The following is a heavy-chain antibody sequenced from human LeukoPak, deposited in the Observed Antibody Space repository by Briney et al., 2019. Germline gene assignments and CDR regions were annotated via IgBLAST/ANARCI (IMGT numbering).Heavy chain of an antibody. J-gene: IGHJ4*02. V-gene: IGHV3-7*01. Sequence: GGSLRLSCAASGFTFSSYWMSWVRQAPGKGLEWVANIKQDGSEKYYVDSVKGRFTISRDNAENSLYLQMNSLRAEDTAVYYCARVGDDYVWGSAYFDYWGQGTLVTVSS. CDR1: GFTFSSYW. D-gene: IGHD3-16*01. CDR3: ARVGDDYVWGSAYFDY. CDR2: IKQDGSEK.